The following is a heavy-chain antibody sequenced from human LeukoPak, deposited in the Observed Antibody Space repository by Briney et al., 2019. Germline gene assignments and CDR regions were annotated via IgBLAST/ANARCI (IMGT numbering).Heavy chain of an antibody. CDR1: GFTFSSYA. CDR3: AKGAWDCSSTSCYFNWFDP. J-gene: IGHJ5*02. CDR2: LSGSGGST. Sequence: GGSLRLSCAASGFTFSSYAMSWVRQAPGKGLEWVSALSGSGGSTYYADSVKGRFTISRDNSKNTLYLQMDSLRAEDTAVYYCAKGAWDCSSTSCYFNWFDPWGQGTLVTVSS. V-gene: IGHV3-23*01. D-gene: IGHD2-2*01.